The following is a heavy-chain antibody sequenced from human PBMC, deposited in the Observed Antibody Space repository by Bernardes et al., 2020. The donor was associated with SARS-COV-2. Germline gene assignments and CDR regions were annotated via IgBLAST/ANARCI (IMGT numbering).Heavy chain of an antibody. Sequence: ASVKVSCKASGYTFTDYYMHWVRQAPGQGLEWMGWINPNSGGTNYAQKFQGRVTMTRDTSISTAYMELSRLRSDDTAVYYCARDLGTDYSNWFDPWGQGTLVTVSS. J-gene: IGHJ5*02. CDR3: ARDLGTDYSNWFDP. V-gene: IGHV1-2*02. CDR2: INPNSGGT. CDR1: GYTFTDYY. D-gene: IGHD4-17*01.